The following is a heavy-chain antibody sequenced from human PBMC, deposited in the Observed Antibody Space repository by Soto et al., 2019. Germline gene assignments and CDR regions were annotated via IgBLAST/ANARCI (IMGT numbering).Heavy chain of an antibody. V-gene: IGHV4-34*01. J-gene: IGHJ6*03. Sequence: QVQLQQWGAGLLKPSETLSLTCVVSGGSLSDYFWSWIRQPPGMALEWSGEINNLGSINYNPSLKSRVTMSVDTSKNQFSLTLNSVTAADTATYYCARGGISHWAYFYYMDVWDRGTTVTVSS. D-gene: IGHD2-21*01. CDR3: ARGGISHWAYFYYMDV. CDR2: INNLGSI. CDR1: GGSLSDYF.